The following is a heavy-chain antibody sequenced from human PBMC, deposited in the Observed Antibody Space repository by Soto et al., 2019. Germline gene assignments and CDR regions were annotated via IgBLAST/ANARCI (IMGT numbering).Heavy chain of an antibody. Sequence: QVQLQESGPGLVRPSETLSLTCTVSSDSISSYYWIWIRQSPGKGLEGIGYTDYSGNTNYNPPLKSRVTISGDTTKNQFSPRLSSVTAADTAVYYCSKAVGDPLYYLDYWGQGTLVTVSS. CDR1: SDSISSYY. CDR2: TDYSGNT. D-gene: IGHD6-19*01. V-gene: IGHV4-59*08. CDR3: SKAVGDPLYYLDY. J-gene: IGHJ4*02.